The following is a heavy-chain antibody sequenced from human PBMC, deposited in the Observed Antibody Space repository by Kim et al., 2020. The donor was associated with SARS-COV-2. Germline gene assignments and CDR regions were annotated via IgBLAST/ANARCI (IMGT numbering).Heavy chain of an antibody. CDR2: ISSSSRYI. J-gene: IGHJ1*01. CDR1: GFTFNTYT. Sequence: GGSLRLSCGASGFTFNTYTMNWVRQAPGKGLEWVSSISSSSRYIYYANSVKGRFTISRDNAKNSLYLQMGSLRAEDTAVYYCARDLQPDSYTSSGYVENFHHWGQGTLVTVSS. CDR3: ARDLQPDSYTSSGYVENFHH. V-gene: IGHV3-21*01. D-gene: IGHD6-13*01.